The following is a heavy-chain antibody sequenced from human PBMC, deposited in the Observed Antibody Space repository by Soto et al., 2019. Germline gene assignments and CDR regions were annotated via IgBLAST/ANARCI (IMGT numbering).Heavy chain of an antibody. CDR2: MNPNSGNT. CDR3: ALLGYCTNGVCYQPYYYGMDV. Sequence: NWVRQATGQGLEWMGWMNPNSGNTGYAQKFQGRVTMTRNTSISTAYMELSSLRSEDTAVYYCALLGYCTNGVCYQPYYYGMDVWGQGTKVTVSS. J-gene: IGHJ6*02. D-gene: IGHD2-8*01. V-gene: IGHV1-8*01.